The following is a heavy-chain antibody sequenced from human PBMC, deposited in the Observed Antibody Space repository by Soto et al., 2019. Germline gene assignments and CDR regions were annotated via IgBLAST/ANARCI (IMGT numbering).Heavy chain of an antibody. CDR2: IYYSGST. CDR3: AILKIGSDYYFDY. CDR1: GGSISRYY. Sequence: QVQLQESGPGLVKPSETLSLTCTVSGGSISRYYWSWIRQPPGKGLEWIGYIYYSGSTNYNPSLKSRVTISVDTSKNQFSLKLSSVTAADTAVYYCAILKIGSDYYFDYCGQGTLVTVSS. V-gene: IGHV4-59*01. D-gene: IGHD1-26*01. J-gene: IGHJ4*02.